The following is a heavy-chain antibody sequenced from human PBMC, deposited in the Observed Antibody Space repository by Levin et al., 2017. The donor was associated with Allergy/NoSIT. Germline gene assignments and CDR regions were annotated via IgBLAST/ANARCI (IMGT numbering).Heavy chain of an antibody. D-gene: IGHD2-15*01. J-gene: IGHJ4*02. Sequence: GESLKISCAASGFTFSSYGMHWVRQAPGKGLEWVAVIWYDGSNKYYADSVKGRFTISRDNSKNTLYLQMNSLRAEDTAVYYCARDNSGEIDYWGQGTLVTVSS. CDR3: ARDNSGEIDY. CDR2: IWYDGSNK. V-gene: IGHV3-33*01. CDR1: GFTFSSYG.